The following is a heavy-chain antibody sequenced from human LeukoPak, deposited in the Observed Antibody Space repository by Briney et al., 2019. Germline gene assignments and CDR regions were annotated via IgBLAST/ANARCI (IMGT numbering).Heavy chain of an antibody. CDR1: GFTFSNYA. J-gene: IGHJ4*02. V-gene: IGHV3-23*01. CDR3: ARMIPETGPNDY. CDR2: ITDSGSNT. Sequence: PGGSLRLSCAASGFTFSNYAMSWVRQAPGEGLEWVSAITDSGSNTHYADSVKGRFTISRDISNNTLFLQMSSLRAEDTAVYYCARMIPETGPNDYWGQGTLVTVSS. D-gene: IGHD3-9*01.